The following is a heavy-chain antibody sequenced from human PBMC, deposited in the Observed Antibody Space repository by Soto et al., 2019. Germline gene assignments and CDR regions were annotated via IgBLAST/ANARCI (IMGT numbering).Heavy chain of an antibody. V-gene: IGHV4-39*01. J-gene: IGHJ4*02. CDR2: IYYSGST. Sequence: SETLSLTCTVSGGSISSSSYYWGWIRQPPGKGLEWIGSIYYSGSTYYNPSLKSRVTISVDTSKNQFSLKLSSVTAADTAVYYCARLSVDLTIFGVVIEINYFDYWGQGTLVTVSS. D-gene: IGHD3-3*01. CDR1: GGSISSSSYY. CDR3: ARLSVDLTIFGVVIEINYFDY.